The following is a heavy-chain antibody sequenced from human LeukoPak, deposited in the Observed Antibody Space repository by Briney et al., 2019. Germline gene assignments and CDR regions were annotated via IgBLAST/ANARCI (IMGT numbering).Heavy chain of an antibody. CDR1: GGSINSYY. CDR3: ARGGIAARPDWFDP. J-gene: IGHJ5*02. D-gene: IGHD6-6*01. CDR2: IYYSGST. V-gene: IGHV4-59*01. Sequence: SETLSLTCTVSGGSINSYYWSWIRQPPGKGLEWIGYIYYSGSTNYNPSLKSRVTISVDTSKNQFSLKLSSVTAADTAVYYCARGGIAARPDWFDPWGQGTLVTVSS.